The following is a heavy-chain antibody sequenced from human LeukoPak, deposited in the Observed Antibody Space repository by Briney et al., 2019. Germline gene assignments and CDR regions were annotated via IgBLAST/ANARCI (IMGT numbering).Heavy chain of an antibody. V-gene: IGHV4-59*08. Sequence: SETLSLTCTVSGGSISSYYWSWIRQPPGRGLEWIGYIYYSGSTNYNPSLKSRVTISVDTSKNQFSLKLSSVTAADTAVYYCARSGYDYLPNPHHDYWGQGTLVTVSS. J-gene: IGHJ4*02. CDR3: ARSGYDYLPNPHHDY. CDR1: GGSISSYY. D-gene: IGHD5-12*01. CDR2: IYYSGST.